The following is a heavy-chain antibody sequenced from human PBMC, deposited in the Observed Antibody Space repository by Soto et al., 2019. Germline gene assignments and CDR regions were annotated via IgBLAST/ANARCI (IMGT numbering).Heavy chain of an antibody. V-gene: IGHV5-51*01. CDR1: GYNFISYW. D-gene: IGHD3-10*01. CDR2: IYPGDSDT. Sequence: GESLKISSQASGYNFISYWISWVRQMPGKGPEWMGTIYPGDSDTTYSPSFQGQVTISVDRSISTAYLQWSSLKASDTAIYYCARPAYYDSGSYYFDYWGQGTLVTVSS. CDR3: ARPAYYDSGSYYFDY. J-gene: IGHJ4*02.